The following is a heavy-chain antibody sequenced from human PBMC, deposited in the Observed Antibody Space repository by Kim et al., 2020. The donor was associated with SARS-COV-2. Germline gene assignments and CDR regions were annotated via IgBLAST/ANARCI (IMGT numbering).Heavy chain of an antibody. CDR1: GFTFSSYS. V-gene: IGHV3-48*02. J-gene: IGHJ4*02. CDR3: AAGIGQYNWNDGDFDY. Sequence: GGSLRLSCAASGFTFSSYSMNWVRQAPGKGLEWVSYISSSSSTIYYEDSVKGRFTISRDNAKNSLYLQMNSLRDEDTAVYYCAAGIGQYNWNDGDFDYWGQGTLVTVSS. CDR2: ISSSSSTI. D-gene: IGHD1-20*01.